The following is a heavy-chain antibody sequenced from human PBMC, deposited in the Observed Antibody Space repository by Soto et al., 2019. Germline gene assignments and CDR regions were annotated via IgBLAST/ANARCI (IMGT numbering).Heavy chain of an antibody. D-gene: IGHD3-3*01. CDR1: GGTFSSYA. CDR2: IIPIFGTA. CDR3: ARVDFWSGYQNWFDP. V-gene: IGHV1-69*01. Sequence: QVQLVQSGAEVKKPGSSVKVSCKASGGTFSSYAISWVRQAPGQGLEWMGGIIPIFGTANYAQKFQGRVTITADESTSTAHMELSILRSEDTSVYYCARVDFWSGYQNWFDPWGQGTLVTVSS. J-gene: IGHJ5*02.